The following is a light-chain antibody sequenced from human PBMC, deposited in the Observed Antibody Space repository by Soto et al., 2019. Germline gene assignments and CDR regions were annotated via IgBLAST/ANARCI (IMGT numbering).Light chain of an antibody. Sequence: EIVLTQSPATLSLSPGERATLSCRASQSVSSYLAWYPQKPGQTPRLLIYDASNRATGIPARFSGSGSGTDFTLTISSLEPEDFAVYYCQQRSSWPRTFGQGTKLEIK. V-gene: IGKV3-11*01. J-gene: IGKJ2*01. CDR3: QQRSSWPRT. CDR2: DAS. CDR1: QSVSSY.